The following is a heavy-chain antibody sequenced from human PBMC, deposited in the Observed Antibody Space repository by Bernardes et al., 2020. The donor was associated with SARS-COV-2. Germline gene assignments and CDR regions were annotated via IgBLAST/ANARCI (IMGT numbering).Heavy chain of an antibody. CDR3: AREVGINWSSGMDV. J-gene: IGHJ6*02. D-gene: IGHD1-1*01. Sequence: GGSLRLSCAASGFTFSDYYMSWIRQAPGKGLEWISYIHSTSWSTAYADSVKGRFTVSRDNPKNSLYLQMDSLRADDTAVYYCAREVGINWSSGMDVWGQGTTVTVSS. V-gene: IGHV3-11*06. CDR2: IHSTSWST. CDR1: GFTFSDYY.